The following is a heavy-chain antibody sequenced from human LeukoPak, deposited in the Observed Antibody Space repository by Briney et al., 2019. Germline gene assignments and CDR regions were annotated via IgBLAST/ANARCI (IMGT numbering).Heavy chain of an antibody. CDR3: ARCSGGSCYSLDY. Sequence: PGGSLRLSCAASGFSFSSNSMNWVRQAPGKGLEWVSYISGSSSTIYYADSVKGRFTISRDNAKNSLYLQMNSLRAEDTAVYYCARCSGGSCYSLDYWGQGTLVTVSS. D-gene: IGHD2-15*01. CDR2: ISGSSSTI. V-gene: IGHV3-48*01. J-gene: IGHJ4*02. CDR1: GFSFSSNS.